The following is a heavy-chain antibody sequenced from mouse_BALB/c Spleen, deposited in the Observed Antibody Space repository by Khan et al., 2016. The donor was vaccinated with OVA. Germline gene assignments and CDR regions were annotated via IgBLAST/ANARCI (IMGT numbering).Heavy chain of an antibody. Sequence: EVELVESGGDLVKPGGSLKLSCAASGFTFSTYGMSWVRQTPDKRLEWVATVSTGGSYTYYTDSVKGRFTISRDNAKNTLYLQMSGLKSEDTAMFYCTRLAYYYDGGGFDYWGQGTLVTVSA. V-gene: IGHV5-6*01. CDR2: VSTGGSYT. D-gene: IGHD1-1*01. CDR3: TRLAYYYDGGGFDY. J-gene: IGHJ3*01. CDR1: GFTFSTYG.